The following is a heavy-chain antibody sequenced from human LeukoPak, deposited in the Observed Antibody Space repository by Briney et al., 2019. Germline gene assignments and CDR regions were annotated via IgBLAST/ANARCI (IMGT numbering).Heavy chain of an antibody. J-gene: IGHJ6*03. V-gene: IGHV4-4*07. CDR2: IYTSGST. CDR3: ARAVAYYDFWSGYYMDV. D-gene: IGHD3-3*01. Sequence: SETLSLTCTVSGGSISSYYWSWIRQPAGKGLEWIGRIYTSGSTNYNPSLKSRVTISVDTSKNQFSLKLSSVTAADTAVYYCARAVAYYDFWSGYYMDVWGKGTTVTVSS. CDR1: GGSISSYY.